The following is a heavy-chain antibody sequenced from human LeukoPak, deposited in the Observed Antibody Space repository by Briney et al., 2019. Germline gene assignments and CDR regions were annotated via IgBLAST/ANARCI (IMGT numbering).Heavy chain of an antibody. J-gene: IGHJ4*02. V-gene: IGHV4-59*01. D-gene: IGHD3-9*01. CDR3: ARVALYYDILTGYHTLLYFDY. CDR1: GGSISSYY. CDR2: IYYSGST. Sequence: PSETLSLTCTVSGGSISSYYWSWIRQPPGKGLEWIGYIYYSGSTNYNPSLKSRVTISVDTSKNQFSLKLSSVTAAGTAVYYCARVALYYDILTGYHTLLYFDYWGQGTLVTVSS.